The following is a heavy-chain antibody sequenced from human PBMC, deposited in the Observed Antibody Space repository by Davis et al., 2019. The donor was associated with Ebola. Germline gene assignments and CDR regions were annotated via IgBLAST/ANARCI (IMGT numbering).Heavy chain of an antibody. CDR1: GFTFSSYA. CDR2: ISGSGGST. J-gene: IGHJ5*02. CDR3: ARDHPDYYDSSGYYSPWFDP. D-gene: IGHD3-22*01. V-gene: IGHV3-23*01. Sequence: PGGSLRLSCAASGFTFSSYAMSWVRQAPGKGLEWVSAISGSGGSTYYADSVKGRFTISRDNSKNTLYLQMNSLRAEDTAVYYCARDHPDYYDSSGYYSPWFDPWGQGTLVTVSS.